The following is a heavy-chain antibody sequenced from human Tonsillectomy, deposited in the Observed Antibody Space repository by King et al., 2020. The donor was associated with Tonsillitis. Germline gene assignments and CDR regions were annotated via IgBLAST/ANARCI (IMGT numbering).Heavy chain of an antibody. D-gene: IGHD6-19*01. CDR2: ISYDGSNQ. CDR3: AKDSYYSAGWYSGWLGP. J-gene: IGHJ5*02. CDR1: ESSFRSYG. Sequence: VQLVESGGGVAQPGKSLRLSCAASESSFRSYGIHWVRQAPGKGLEWVAVISYDGSNQQYADSVKGRVTISRDESKNTVYLQMNSLRVDDTAVYYCAKDSYYSAGWYSGWLGPWGQGALVSVSS. V-gene: IGHV3-33*03.